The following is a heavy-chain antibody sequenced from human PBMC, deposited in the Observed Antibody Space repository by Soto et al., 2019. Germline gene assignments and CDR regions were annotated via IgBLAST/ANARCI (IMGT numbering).Heavy chain of an antibody. CDR1: GFTFSSYG. CDR3: ARDYYGSGSPYYYFDY. J-gene: IGHJ4*02. V-gene: IGHV3-33*01. Sequence: QVQLVESGGGVVQPGRSLRLSCAASGFTFSSYGMHWVRQAAGKGLEWVAVIWYDGSNKYYADSVKGRFTISRDNSKNTLYLQMNSLRAEDTAVYYCARDYYGSGSPYYYFDYWGQGTLVTVSS. CDR2: IWYDGSNK. D-gene: IGHD3-10*01.